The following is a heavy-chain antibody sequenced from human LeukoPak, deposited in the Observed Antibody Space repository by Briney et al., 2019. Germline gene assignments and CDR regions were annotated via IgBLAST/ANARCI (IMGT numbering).Heavy chain of an antibody. D-gene: IGHD3-22*01. CDR1: GGSITNYY. Sequence: PSDTLSLTCTVSGGSITNYYWTWIRQPPGKGLEWIGYIHYSGSTNYNPSLQSRVTMSADTSRNQLSLKLTSVTAADTAVYYCARYYYDSSGYYYKHYWGQGTPVTVSS. V-gene: IGHV4-59*07. CDR2: IHYSGST. J-gene: IGHJ4*02. CDR3: ARYYYDSSGYYYKHY.